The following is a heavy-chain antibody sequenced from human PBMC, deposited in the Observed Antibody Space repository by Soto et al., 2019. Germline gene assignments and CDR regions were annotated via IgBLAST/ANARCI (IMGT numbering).Heavy chain of an antibody. V-gene: IGHV1-18*01. Sequence: ASVKVSCKASGYTFTSYGISWVRQAPGQGLEWMGWISAYNGNTNYAQKLQGRVTMTTDTSTSTAYMELRSLRSDDTAVHYCASNYYDSSGYPFTFDYWGQGTLVTVSS. CDR1: GYTFTSYG. CDR3: ASNYYDSSGYPFTFDY. D-gene: IGHD3-22*01. J-gene: IGHJ4*02. CDR2: ISAYNGNT.